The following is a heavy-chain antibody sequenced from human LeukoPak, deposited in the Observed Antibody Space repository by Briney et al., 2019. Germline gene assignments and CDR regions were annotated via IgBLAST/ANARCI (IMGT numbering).Heavy chain of an antibody. J-gene: IGHJ4*02. CDR1: GFSFSDYW. CDR2: INQDGSEG. V-gene: IGHV3-7*01. CDR3: SRSLDY. Sequence: PGGSLRLSCAASGFSFSDYWMDWVRQSPGKGMEWVANINQDGSEGYYADSVEGRFTISRDNAKNSLYLQMNKLRAEDTAVYYCSRSLDYWGQGALVTVSS.